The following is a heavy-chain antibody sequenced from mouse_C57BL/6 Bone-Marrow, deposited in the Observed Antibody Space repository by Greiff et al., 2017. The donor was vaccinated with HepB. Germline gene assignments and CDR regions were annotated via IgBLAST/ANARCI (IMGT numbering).Heavy chain of an antibody. CDR1: GYTFTSYW. J-gene: IGHJ1*03. Sequence: QVQLQQSGAELVKPGASVKLSCKASGYTFTSYWMHWVKQRPGQGLEWIGMIHPNSGSTNYNEKFKSKATLTVDKSSSTAYMQLSSLTSEDSAVYYCARRGSSHWYFDVWGTGTTVTVSS. D-gene: IGHD1-1*01. V-gene: IGHV1-64*01. CDR3: ARRGSSHWYFDV. CDR2: IHPNSGST.